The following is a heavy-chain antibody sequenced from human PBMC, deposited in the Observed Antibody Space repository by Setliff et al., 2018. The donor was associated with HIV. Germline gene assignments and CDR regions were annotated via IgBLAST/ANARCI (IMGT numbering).Heavy chain of an antibody. D-gene: IGHD4-17*01. J-gene: IGHJ3*02. CDR2: IYPGDSDT. CDR3: ARTDYGGNWGAFDI. Sequence: PGESLRISCQGSGYSFASDWIGWVRQMPGKGLEWMGIIYPGDSDTRYSPSFQGQVTISADKSISTAYLHWSSLKASDTAMYYCARTDYGGNWGAFDIWGQGTMVTVSS. V-gene: IGHV5-51*01. CDR1: GYSFASDW.